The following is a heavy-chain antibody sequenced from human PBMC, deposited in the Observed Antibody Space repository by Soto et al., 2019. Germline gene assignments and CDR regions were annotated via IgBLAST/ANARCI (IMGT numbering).Heavy chain of an antibody. CDR3: ARDRGNDFWSGYYLAFDI. V-gene: IGHV3-21*01. CDR2: SSSSSTYI. Sequence: EVQLVESGGGLVKPGGALRLSCAASGFTFSSYSMNWVRQAPGKGLEWVSSSSSSSTYIYYADSVKGRFTISRDNAKNSLYLQMNSLRAEDTAVYYCARDRGNDFWSGYYLAFDIWGQGTMVTVSS. CDR1: GFTFSSYS. D-gene: IGHD3-3*01. J-gene: IGHJ3*02.